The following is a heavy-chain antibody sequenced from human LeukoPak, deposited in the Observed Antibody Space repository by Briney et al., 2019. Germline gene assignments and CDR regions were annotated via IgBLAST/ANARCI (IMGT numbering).Heavy chain of an antibody. CDR2: ISGSGGST. D-gene: IGHD3-16*01. J-gene: IGHJ1*01. V-gene: IGHV3-23*01. CDR1: GFTFSSYA. Sequence: GGSLRLSCAASGFTFSSYAMSWVRQAPGKGLERVSAISGSGGSTYYADSVKGRFTISRDNSKNTLYLQMNSLRAEDTAVYYCAKDHVPSSWRRRGEGVDFRHWGQGTLVTVSS. CDR3: AKDHVPSSWRRRGEGVDFRH.